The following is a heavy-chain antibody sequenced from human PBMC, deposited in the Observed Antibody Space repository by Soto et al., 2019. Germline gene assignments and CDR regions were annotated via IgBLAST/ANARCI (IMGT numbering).Heavy chain of an antibody. CDR1: GGSISSSSYY. J-gene: IGHJ5*02. CDR2: IYYSGST. D-gene: IGHD1-26*01. CDR3: ATQEVGGSYVYTFDP. V-gene: IGHV4-39*02. Sequence: QLQLQESGPGLVKPSETLSLTCTVSGGSISSSSYYWGWIRQPPGKGLEWIGSIYYSGSTYYNPSLKSRVPTSVDTSRRHFAPKLSSVTAADTAVYYCATQEVGGSYVYTFDPWGQGTLVTVSS.